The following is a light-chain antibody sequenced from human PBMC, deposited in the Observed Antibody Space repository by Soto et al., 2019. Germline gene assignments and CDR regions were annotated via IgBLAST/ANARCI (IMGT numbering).Light chain of an antibody. V-gene: IGLV1-40*01. Sequence: QSVLTRPPSVSGASGQRVTISCTGSSSNIGAGYEVHWYQHLPGKAPKLLIYGNTNRPSGVPDRFSGSKSGTSASLAITGLQAEDEADYYCQSYDTSLSASYVFGGGTKVTVL. CDR1: SSNIGAGYE. CDR2: GNT. CDR3: QSYDTSLSASYV. J-gene: IGLJ1*01.